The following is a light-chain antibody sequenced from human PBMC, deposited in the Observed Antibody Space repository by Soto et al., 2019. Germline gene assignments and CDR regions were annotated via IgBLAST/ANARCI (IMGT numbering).Light chain of an antibody. J-gene: IGKJ4*01. CDR3: QHYGYSPA. V-gene: IGKV3-20*01. Sequence: EIVLTQSPGTLSLSPGERATLSCRASQSVSSSYLAWYQQKPGQAPRLLIYDASSRATGIPDRFSGSGSGTNFTLTISGREPEDFAVYYCQHYGYSPAFGGGTKVDIK. CDR2: DAS. CDR1: QSVSSSY.